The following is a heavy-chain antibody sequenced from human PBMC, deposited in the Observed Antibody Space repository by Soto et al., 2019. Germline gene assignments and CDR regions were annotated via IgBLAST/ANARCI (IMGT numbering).Heavy chain of an antibody. CDR3: ARTDDYGDDY. D-gene: IGHD4-17*01. CDR1: GYTFTSYG. Sequence: ASVKVSCKASGYTFTSYGISWVRQAPGQGLEWMGWMSANNGNTNYAQKFQGRVTMTRNTSISTAYMELSSLRSEDTAVYYCARTDDYGDDYWGQGTLVTVSS. V-gene: IGHV1-18*01. CDR2: MSANNGNT. J-gene: IGHJ4*02.